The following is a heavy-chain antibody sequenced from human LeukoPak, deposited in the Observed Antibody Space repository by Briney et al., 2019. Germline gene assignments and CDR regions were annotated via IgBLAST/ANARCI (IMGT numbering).Heavy chain of an antibody. CDR3: ARVADPGIAAAGPWPDMDV. D-gene: IGHD6-13*01. CDR2: IYYSGST. J-gene: IGHJ6*02. Sequence: PSETLSLTCTVSGGSISSYYWSWIRQPPGKGLEWIGYIYYSGSTNYNPSLKSRVTISVDTSKNQFSLKLSSVTAADTAVYYCARVADPGIAAAGPWPDMDVWGQGTTVTVSS. V-gene: IGHV4-59*01. CDR1: GGSISSYY.